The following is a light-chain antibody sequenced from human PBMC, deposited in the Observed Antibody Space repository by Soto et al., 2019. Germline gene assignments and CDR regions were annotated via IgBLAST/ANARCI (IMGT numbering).Light chain of an antibody. Sequence: EIVMTQSPATLSVSPGEGATLSCRASQSVRSDLAWYQHKPGLAPRLLIYGVSTRATGIPGRFSGSGSGTDFTLSIRSLQSEYSAIYYCQHYHNLPLTFGGGTKVDI. V-gene: IGKV3-15*01. CDR2: GVS. CDR3: QHYHNLPLT. CDR1: QSVRSD. J-gene: IGKJ4*01.